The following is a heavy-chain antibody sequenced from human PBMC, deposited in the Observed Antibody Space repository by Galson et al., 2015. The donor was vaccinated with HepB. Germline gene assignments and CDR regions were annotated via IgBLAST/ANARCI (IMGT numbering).Heavy chain of an antibody. CDR1: GFIFSSYG. D-gene: IGHD3-10*01. CDR3: AKSLGSRFGELLIDY. Sequence: SLRLSCAASGFIFSSYGMHWVRQAPGKGLEWVAIISYDGSNKNYADSVKGRFTISRDNSKNTLFLQMNSLGPEDTAVYYCAKSLGSRFGELLIDYWGQGTLVTVSS. CDR2: ISYDGSNK. V-gene: IGHV3-30*18. J-gene: IGHJ4*02.